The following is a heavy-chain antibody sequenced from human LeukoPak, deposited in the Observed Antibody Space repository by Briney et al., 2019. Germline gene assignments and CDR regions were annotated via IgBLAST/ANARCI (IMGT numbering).Heavy chain of an antibody. CDR2: IYYSGTT. V-gene: IGHV4-59*01. CDR3: ARGQPQRYNSDWCVNWFDP. D-gene: IGHD3-9*01. CDR1: GASISSSY. J-gene: IGHJ5*02. Sequence: SETLSLTCTVSGASISSSYWSWIRQPPGKGLEWIGYIYYSGTTKYNPSLRSRVTISIDTSKNQFSLKVNSVTAADTAVYYCARGQPQRYNSDWCVNWFDPWGQGTLVSVSS.